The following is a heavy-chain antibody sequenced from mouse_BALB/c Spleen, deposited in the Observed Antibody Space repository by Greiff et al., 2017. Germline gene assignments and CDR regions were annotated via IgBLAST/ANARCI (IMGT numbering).Heavy chain of an antibody. Sequence: VQLQQSGAELVQPWASVKLSCTASGFYIKDSYMHWVKQRPEQGLEWIGRIDPANGNTKYDPKFQGKAIITADTSSNTVYLQLRSLTSEDTIDYYCAKWDDRVNAMDYWGQGTSVTVSS. CDR2: IDPANGNT. CDR3: AKWDDRVNAMDY. CDR1: GFYIKDSY. J-gene: IGHJ4*01. V-gene: IGHV14-3*02. D-gene: IGHD4-1*01.